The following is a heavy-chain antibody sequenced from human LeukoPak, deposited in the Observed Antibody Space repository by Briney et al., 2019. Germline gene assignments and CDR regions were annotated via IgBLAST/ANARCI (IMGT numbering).Heavy chain of an antibody. V-gene: IGHV3-23*01. CDR3: ARSQSSSLIDY. J-gene: IGHJ4*02. Sequence: GGSLRLSCAASGFTFSSYAMSWVRQDPGKGLEWVSAISGSGGSTYYADSVKGRFTFSRDNSKNTLYLQMNSLIVEDTAVYYCARSQSSSLIDYWGQGTLVTVSS. CDR1: GFTFSSYA. CDR2: ISGSGGST. D-gene: IGHD6-13*01.